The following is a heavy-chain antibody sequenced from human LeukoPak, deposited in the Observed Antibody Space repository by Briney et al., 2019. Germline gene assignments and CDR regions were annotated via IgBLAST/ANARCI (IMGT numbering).Heavy chain of an antibody. Sequence: VECSFKAPGGVFSSYAISWVRPAPGQGGGWRGGIIPIFGTANYAQKFQGRVTITADESTSTAYMELSSLRSEDTAVYYCAREIRAPEGVSYFDYWGQGTLVTVSS. J-gene: IGHJ4*02. CDR1: GGVFSSYA. V-gene: IGHV1-69*01. D-gene: IGHD2-21*01. CDR2: IIPIFGTA. CDR3: AREIRAPEGVSYFDY.